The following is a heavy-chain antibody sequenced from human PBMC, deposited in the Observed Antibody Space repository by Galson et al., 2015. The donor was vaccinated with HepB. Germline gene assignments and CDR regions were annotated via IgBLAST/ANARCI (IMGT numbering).Heavy chain of an antibody. CDR2: ISGYNDDA. CDR3: ARDRSDNDTSDPIDH. CDR1: GYTFTDFG. Sequence: SVKVSCKAFGYTFTDFGITWVRQAPGQGLEWMGWISGYNDDANYAQTLQGRVTMTTDTSTNTAYMELRSLTYDDTAVYYCARDRSDNDTSDPIDHWGRGTLVTVSS. J-gene: IGHJ4*02. D-gene: IGHD3-22*01. V-gene: IGHV1-18*01.